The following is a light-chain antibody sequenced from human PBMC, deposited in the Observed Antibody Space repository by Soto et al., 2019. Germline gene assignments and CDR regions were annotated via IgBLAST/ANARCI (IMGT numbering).Light chain of an antibody. CDR2: KSS. J-gene: IGKJ1*01. CDR3: LQYDSYPWT. V-gene: IGKV1-5*03. CDR1: QTMSGW. Sequence: DIQMTQSPSTLSASVGDRVTITCRASQTMSGWLAWYQQKPGKAPTVLIYKSSSLQSRVPSRFSGSGSVTEFTLTISSLQPDDFANYYCLQYDSYPWTFGQGTKVEIK.